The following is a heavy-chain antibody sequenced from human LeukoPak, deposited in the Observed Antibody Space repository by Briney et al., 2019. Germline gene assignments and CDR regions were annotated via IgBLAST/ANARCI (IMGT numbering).Heavy chain of an antibody. V-gene: IGHV4-30-2*01. Sequence: SQTLSLTCAVSGGSISSGGYSWSWIRQPPGKGLEWIGYIYHSGSTYYNPSLKSRVTISVDRSKNQFSLKLSSVTAADTAVYYCARVVAAGIGEFFDYWGQGTLVTVSS. CDR1: GGSISSGGYS. J-gene: IGHJ4*02. CDR3: ARVVAAGIGEFFDY. CDR2: IYHSGST. D-gene: IGHD6-13*01.